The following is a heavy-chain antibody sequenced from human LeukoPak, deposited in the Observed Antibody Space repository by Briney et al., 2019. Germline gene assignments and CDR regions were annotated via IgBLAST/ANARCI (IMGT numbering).Heavy chain of an antibody. CDR3: ASGSSSNVYWYFDL. CDR1: GGSISSGDYY. D-gene: IGHD6-13*01. J-gene: IGHJ2*01. CDR2: IYYSGST. V-gene: IGHV4-30-4*08. Sequence: SQTLSLTCIVSGGSISSGDYYWSWIRQPPGKGLEWIGYIYYSGSTYYNPSLESRVTISMDTSKNQFSLRLSSVTAADTAVYYCASGSSSNVYWYFDLWGRGTLVTVSS.